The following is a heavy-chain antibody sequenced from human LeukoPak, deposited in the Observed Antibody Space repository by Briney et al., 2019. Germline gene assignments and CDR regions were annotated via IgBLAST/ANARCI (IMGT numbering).Heavy chain of an antibody. D-gene: IGHD6-19*01. CDR1: GYTFTNFG. V-gene: IGHV1-18*01. Sequence: DSLKVSCKASGYTFTNFGISWVRQAPGQGLEWMGWISIINGNTNYAEKVQGRVTMTADTSTRTAYMELRSLRSDDTAVYYCARAGGWAREDYKGAAFDIWGQETKVTV. CDR3: ARAGGWAREDYKGAAFDI. CDR2: ISIINGNT. J-gene: IGHJ3*02.